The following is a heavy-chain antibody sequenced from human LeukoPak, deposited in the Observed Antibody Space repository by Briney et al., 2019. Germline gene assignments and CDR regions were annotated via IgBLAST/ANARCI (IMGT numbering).Heavy chain of an antibody. CDR1: GFTFSSYG. D-gene: IGHD2-2*01. CDR2: ISGSGGST. Sequence: GGTLRLSCVASGFTFSSYGMSWVRQAPGKGLEWVSGISGSGGSTYYADSVKGRFTISRDNSKNTLYLQMNSLRAEDTAVYYCAKGYRYCSSTSCYGEGYYYMDVWGKGTTVTISS. J-gene: IGHJ6*03. CDR3: AKGYRYCSSTSCYGEGYYYMDV. V-gene: IGHV3-23*01.